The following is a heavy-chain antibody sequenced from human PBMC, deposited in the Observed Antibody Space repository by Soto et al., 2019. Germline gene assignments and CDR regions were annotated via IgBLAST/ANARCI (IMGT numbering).Heavy chain of an antibody. D-gene: IGHD5-12*01. CDR2: IYYSGTH. CDR1: SGSITGYY. Sequence: QVLLQESGPGLVKPSETLSLTCTVSSGSITGYYWSWVRQPPGKGLEWIGYIYYSGTHNYNPSLKRRLTISVDTSKNLFSLKLNSVTAADTAVYYCARVQMATLYFDDWGQGTLVTVSS. CDR3: ARVQMATLYFDD. V-gene: IGHV4-59*01. J-gene: IGHJ4*02.